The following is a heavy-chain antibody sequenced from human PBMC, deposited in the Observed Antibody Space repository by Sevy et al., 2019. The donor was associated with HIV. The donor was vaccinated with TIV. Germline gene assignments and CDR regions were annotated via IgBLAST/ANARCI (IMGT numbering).Heavy chain of an antibody. Sequence: GGSLRLSCAATGFTFSNDAMHWVRQAPGKGMEWVAIIWSDGAYQYHGDSVKGRFTISRDNSKNTLYLQMNNVRVEDRAVYYCARGGYYYDNAAYYALDSWGQGTLVTVSS. J-gene: IGHJ4*02. CDR1: GFTFSNDA. CDR2: IWSDGAYQ. D-gene: IGHD3-22*01. V-gene: IGHV3-33*01. CDR3: ARGGYYYDNAAYYALDS.